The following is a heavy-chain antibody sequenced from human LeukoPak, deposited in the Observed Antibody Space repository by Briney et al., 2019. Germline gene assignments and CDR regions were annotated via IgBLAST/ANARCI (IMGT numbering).Heavy chain of an antibody. J-gene: IGHJ3*02. D-gene: IGHD3-9*01. Sequence: GGSLRLSCAASGFTFNNYAMSWVRQAPGKGLEWVSAISGSGGSTYYADSVKGRFTISRDNSKNTLYLQMNSLRAEDTAVYYCAKDRRFYDILTGYRMVRGGPDAFDIWGQGTMVTVSS. V-gene: IGHV3-23*01. CDR3: AKDRRFYDILTGYRMVRGGPDAFDI. CDR1: GFTFNNYA. CDR2: ISGSGGST.